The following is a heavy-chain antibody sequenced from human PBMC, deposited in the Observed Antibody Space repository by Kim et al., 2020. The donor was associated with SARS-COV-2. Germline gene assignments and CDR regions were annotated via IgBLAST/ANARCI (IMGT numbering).Heavy chain of an antibody. D-gene: IGHD5-12*01. J-gene: IGHJ4*02. CDR2: IYYSGST. Sequence: SETLSLTCTVSGGSISSSSYYWGWIRQPPGKGLEWIGSIYYSGSTYYNPSLKSRVTISVDTSKNQFSLKLSSVTAADTAVYYCARRGRDGYNYLALFDYWGQGTLVTVSS. CDR3: ARRGRDGYNYLALFDY. CDR1: GGSISSSSYY. V-gene: IGHV4-39*01.